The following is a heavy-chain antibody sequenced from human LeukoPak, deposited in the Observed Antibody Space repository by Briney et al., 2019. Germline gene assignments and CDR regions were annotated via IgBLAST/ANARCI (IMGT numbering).Heavy chain of an antibody. CDR1: GFTFGDYA. CDR3: TRVGVWSGELSSFDY. J-gene: IGHJ4*02. Sequence: GGSLRLSCTGSGFTFGDYAMSWFRQAPGKGLEWVGFTRSKAYGGTTDYAASVQGRFTISRDDAKSIAYLQMNSLKTEDTAFYYCTRVGVWSGELSSFDYWGQGTLVTVSS. V-gene: IGHV3-49*03. CDR2: TRSKAYGGTT. D-gene: IGHD3-10*01.